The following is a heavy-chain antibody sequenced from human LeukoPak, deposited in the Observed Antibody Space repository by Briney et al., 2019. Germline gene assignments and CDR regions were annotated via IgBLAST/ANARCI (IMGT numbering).Heavy chain of an antibody. J-gene: IGHJ6*03. V-gene: IGHV3-30*02. CDR3: AKGYDSSGNDIYYYYMDV. CDR1: GFTFSSYG. CDR2: IRYDGSNK. Sequence: GGSLRLSCAASGFTFSSYGMHWVRQAPGKGLEWVAFIRYDGSNKYYADSVKGRFTISRDNSKNTLYLQMNSLRAEDTAVYYCAKGYDSSGNDIYYYYMDVWGKGTTVTVSS. D-gene: IGHD3-22*01.